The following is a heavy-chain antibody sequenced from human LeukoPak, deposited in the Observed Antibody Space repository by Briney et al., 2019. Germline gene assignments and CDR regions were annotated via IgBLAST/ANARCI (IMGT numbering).Heavy chain of an antibody. CDR2: IYTSGST. Sequence: SETLSLTCTLPGGSISSGSYYWSWIRQPAGKGLEWIGRIYTSGSTNYNPSLKSRVTISVDTSKNQFSLKLSSVTAADTAVYYCASGRFLEWLSTPPAFDIWGQGTMVTVSS. CDR1: GGSISSGSYY. V-gene: IGHV4-61*02. CDR3: ASGRFLEWLSTPPAFDI. J-gene: IGHJ3*02. D-gene: IGHD3-3*01.